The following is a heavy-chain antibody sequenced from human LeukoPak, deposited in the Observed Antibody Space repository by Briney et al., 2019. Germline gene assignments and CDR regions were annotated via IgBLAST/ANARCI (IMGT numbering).Heavy chain of an antibody. Sequence: GGSLRLSCAASGFTFSSYEMNWVRQAPGKGLEWVPYISSSGSTIYYADSVKGRFTISRDNAKNSLYLQMNSLRAEDTAVYYCARESVLRYFDWLDYWGQGTLVTVSS. CDR3: ARESVLRYFDWLDY. CDR1: GFTFSSYE. J-gene: IGHJ4*02. D-gene: IGHD3-9*01. V-gene: IGHV3-48*03. CDR2: ISSSGSTI.